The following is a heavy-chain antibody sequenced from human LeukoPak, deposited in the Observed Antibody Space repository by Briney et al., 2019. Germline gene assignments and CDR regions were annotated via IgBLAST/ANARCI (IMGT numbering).Heavy chain of an antibody. J-gene: IGHJ4*02. CDR3: ARAIGAQLVSFDS. V-gene: IGHV1-2*02. CDR1: GYTFTGYY. CDR2: INPNSGGT. Sequence: ASVKVSCKASGYTFTGYYMHWVRQAPGQGLEWMGWINPNSGGTNYAQKFQGRVTMTRDTSISTAYMELSRLRSDATAVYSCARAIGAQLVSFDSWGQGTLVTVSS. D-gene: IGHD1-1*01.